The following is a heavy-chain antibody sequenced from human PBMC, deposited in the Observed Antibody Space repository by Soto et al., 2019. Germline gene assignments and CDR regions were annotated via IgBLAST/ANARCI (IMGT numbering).Heavy chain of an antibody. V-gene: IGHV3-30*03. CDR1: GFTVSSYG. Sequence: QVQLVESGGGVVQPGRSLRLSCAASGFTVSSYGMHWVRRAPGKGRGWGAVLSRVGGTKYYADSVKGRFTISRDNSRNTLFLEMNSLRGDDMAVYYCTGEVASGYWGQGTLVTVSS. J-gene: IGHJ4*02. CDR2: LSRVGGTK. CDR3: TGEVASGY. D-gene: IGHD2-8*02.